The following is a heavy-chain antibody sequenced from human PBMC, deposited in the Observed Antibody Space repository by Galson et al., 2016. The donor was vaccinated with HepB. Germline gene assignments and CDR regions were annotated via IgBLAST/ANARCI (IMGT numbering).Heavy chain of an antibody. CDR2: DSMDGRRK. J-gene: IGHJ4*02. V-gene: IGHV3-30*18. Sequence: SLRLSCAASGFTFSNYGMHWVRQAPAKGLEWVAADSMDGRRKFYADSVKGRFTISRDNSNNMLFLQMSSLRADDTAVYYCAKRHEYCPAVGCSVDYWGQGTVVSMSS. D-gene: IGHD2/OR15-2a*01. CDR1: GFTFSNYG. CDR3: AKRHEYCPAVGCSVDY.